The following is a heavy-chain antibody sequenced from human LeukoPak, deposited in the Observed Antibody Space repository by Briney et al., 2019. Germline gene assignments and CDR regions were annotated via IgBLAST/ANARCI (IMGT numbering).Heavy chain of an antibody. CDR3: ASPYSGYDYNFDH. Sequence: GGSLRLSCAASGFTFSSYAMSWVRQAPGKGVEWVSAISGSGGSTYYADSVKGRFTISRDNSKNTLFLQMSSLRTEDTAVYYCASPYSGYDYNFDHWGQGTLVTVSS. CDR1: GFTFSSYA. J-gene: IGHJ4*02. CDR2: ISGSGGST. V-gene: IGHV3-23*01. D-gene: IGHD5-12*01.